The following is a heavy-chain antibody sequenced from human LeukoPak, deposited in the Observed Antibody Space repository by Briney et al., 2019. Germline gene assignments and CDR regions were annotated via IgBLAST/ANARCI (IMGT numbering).Heavy chain of an antibody. V-gene: IGHV1-3*01. CDR2: INAGNGNT. CDR1: GYTFTSYA. Sequence: ASVKVSCKASGYTFTSYAMHWVRQAPGQRLEWMGWINAGNGNTKYSQKFQGRVTITRDTSASTAYMELSSLRSEDTAVYYCAREGNYYDSSGYFGYWGQGTLVTVSS. CDR3: AREGNYYDSSGYFGY. D-gene: IGHD3-22*01. J-gene: IGHJ4*02.